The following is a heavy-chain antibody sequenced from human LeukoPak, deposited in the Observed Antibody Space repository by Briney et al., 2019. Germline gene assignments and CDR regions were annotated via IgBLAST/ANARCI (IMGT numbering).Heavy chain of an antibody. CDR1: GYTFTSNY. D-gene: IGHD2-8*01. CDR3: AREGGHCTDGVCFPYNDY. CDR2: ISPSGGST. J-gene: IGHJ4*02. Sequence: GASVKVSCKAFGYTFTSNYMHWVRQAPGQGPEWMGVISPSGGSTTYAQKFQGRVTLTRDMSTSTDYLELSSLRSEDTAVYYCAREGGHCTDGVCFPYNDYWGQGTLVTVSS. V-gene: IGHV1-46*01.